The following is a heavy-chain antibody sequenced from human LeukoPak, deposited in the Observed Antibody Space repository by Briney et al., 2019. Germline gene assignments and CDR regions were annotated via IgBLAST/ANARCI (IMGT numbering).Heavy chain of an antibody. CDR1: GFTFSSYA. J-gene: IGHJ2*01. V-gene: IGHV3-30-3*01. CDR3: TRDLGSSAWYLYFDL. CDR2: ISYDGSNK. Sequence: GGSLRLSCAASGFTFSSYAMHWVRQAPGKGLEWVAVISYDGSNKYYADSVKGRFTISRDNAKNTLYLQMNSLRAEDTAVYYCTRDLGSSAWYLYFDLWGRGTLVTVSS. D-gene: IGHD6-19*01.